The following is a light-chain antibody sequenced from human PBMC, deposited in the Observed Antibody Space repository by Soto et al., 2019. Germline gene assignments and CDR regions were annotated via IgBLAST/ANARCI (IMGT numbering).Light chain of an antibody. Sequence: QSALTQPPSASGSPGQSVTLSCTGTSSDVGGYDFVSWYQQQPGKAPKLMIFEVTKRPSGVPDRFSGSKSGNTASLTVSGLLPEDEADYYCASYAGSNKVFGTGTKLTVL. CDR2: EVT. CDR1: SSDVGGYDF. J-gene: IGLJ1*01. V-gene: IGLV2-8*01. CDR3: ASYAGSNKV.